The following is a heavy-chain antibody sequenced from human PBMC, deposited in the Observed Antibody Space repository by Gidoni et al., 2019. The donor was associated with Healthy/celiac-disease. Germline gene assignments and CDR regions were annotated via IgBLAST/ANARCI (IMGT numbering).Heavy chain of an antibody. J-gene: IGHJ5*02. CDR2: INPNSGGT. CDR3: ARGLRSVGWFDP. V-gene: IGHV1-2*02. D-gene: IGHD5-12*01. CDR1: GYSFTGYS. Sequence: QVQLVQSGAEVKTPGASVKVSCTASGYSFTGYSMHWVRQAPGKGLGWMGWINPNSGGTNYAQKFQGRVTMTRDTSISTAYMELSRLRSDDTAVYYCARGLRSVGWFDPWGQGTLVTVSS.